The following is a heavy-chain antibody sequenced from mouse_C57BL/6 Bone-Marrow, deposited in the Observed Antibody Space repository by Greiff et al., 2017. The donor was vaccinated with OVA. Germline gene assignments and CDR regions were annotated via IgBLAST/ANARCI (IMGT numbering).Heavy chain of an antibody. J-gene: IGHJ2*01. CDR2: INPNNGGT. V-gene: IGHV1-26*01. CDR3: ASPNWDVFDD. Sequence: VQLQQSGPELVKPGASVKISCKASGYTFTDYYMNWVKQSHGKSLEWIGDINPNNGGTSYNQKFKGKATLTVDKSSSTAYMELRSLTSEDSAVYYCASPNWDVFDDWGQGTTLTVSS. D-gene: IGHD4-1*02. CDR1: GYTFTDYY.